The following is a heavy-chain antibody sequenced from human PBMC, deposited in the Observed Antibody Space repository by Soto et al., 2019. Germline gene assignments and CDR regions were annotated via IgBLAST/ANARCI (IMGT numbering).Heavy chain of an antibody. Sequence: QVQLVDSGGGLVKPGGSLRLSCAASGFTFSDYYMSWIRQAPGKGLEWVSYISSSGSTIYYADSVKGRFTISRDNAKNSLYLQMNSLXAEXXXVXXXXXXXXXYXYGYWGQGTLVTVSS. CDR2: ISSSGSTI. D-gene: IGHD5-18*01. V-gene: IGHV3-11*01. CDR3: XXXXXXYXYGY. J-gene: IGHJ4*02. CDR1: GFTFSDYY.